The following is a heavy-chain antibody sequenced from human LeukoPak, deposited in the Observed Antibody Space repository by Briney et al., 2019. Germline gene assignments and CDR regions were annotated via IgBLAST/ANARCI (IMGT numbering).Heavy chain of an antibody. CDR1: GGSISSYY. V-gene: IGHV4-59*01. CDR2: VYYTGST. D-gene: IGHD5-18*01. Sequence: SETLSLTCTVSGGSISSYYWSWIRQPPGKGLEWIGYVYYTGSTNYNPSLKSRVTISVDTSKNQFSLKLSSVTAADTAMYYCAREGRYSYVNFQWADDMEYYMDVWGKGTTVTVSS. J-gene: IGHJ6*03. CDR3: AREGRYSYVNFQWADDMEYYMDV.